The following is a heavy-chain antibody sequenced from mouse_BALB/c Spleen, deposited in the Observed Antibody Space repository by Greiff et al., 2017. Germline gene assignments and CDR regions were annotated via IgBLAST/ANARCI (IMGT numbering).Heavy chain of an antibody. J-gene: IGHJ2*01. CDR1: GYSITSDYA. Sequence: EVHLVESGPGLVKPSQSLSLTCTVTGYSITSDYAWNWIRQFPGNKLEWMGYISYSGSTSYNPSLKSRISITRDTSKNQFFLQLNSVTTEDTATYYCARTEYGNYCFDYWGQGTTLTVSS. CDR3: ARTEYGNYCFDY. D-gene: IGHD2-10*02. V-gene: IGHV3-2*02. CDR2: ISYSGST.